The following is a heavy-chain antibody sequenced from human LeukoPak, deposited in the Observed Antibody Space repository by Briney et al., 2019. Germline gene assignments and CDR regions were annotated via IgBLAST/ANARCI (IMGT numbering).Heavy chain of an antibody. D-gene: IGHD2-15*01. CDR2: IYHSGST. CDR3: ARAQSPYCSGGSCYSGYFDY. J-gene: IGHJ4*02. Sequence: SGTLSLTCAVSGGSISSSNWWSWVRQPPGKGLEWIGEIYHSGSTNYNPSLKSRVTISVDTSKNQFSLKLSSVTAADTAVYYCARAQSPYCSGGSCYSGYFDYWGQGTLVTVSS. CDR1: GGSISSSNW. V-gene: IGHV4-4*02.